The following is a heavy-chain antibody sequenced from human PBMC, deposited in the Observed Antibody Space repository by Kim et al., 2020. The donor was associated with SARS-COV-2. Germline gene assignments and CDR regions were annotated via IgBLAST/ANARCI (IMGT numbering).Heavy chain of an antibody. CDR2: ISAYNGNT. D-gene: IGHD6-13*01. V-gene: IGHV1-18*01. CDR3: ARVNEGSSWPQDYYYGMDV. J-gene: IGHJ6*02. CDR1: GYTFTSYG. Sequence: ASVKVSCKASGYTFTSYGISWVRQAPGQGLEWMGWISAYNGNTNYAQKLQGRVTMTTDTSTSTAYMELRSLRSDDTAVYYCARVNEGSSWPQDYYYGMDVWGQGTTVTVSS.